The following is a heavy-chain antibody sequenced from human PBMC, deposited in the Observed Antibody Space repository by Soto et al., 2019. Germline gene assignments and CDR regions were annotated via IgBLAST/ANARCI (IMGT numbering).Heavy chain of an antibody. J-gene: IGHJ4*02. CDR1: GYTFISFD. V-gene: IGHV1-8*01. CDR3: ARRKERSGPYYLDS. Sequence: QVQLVQSGAEVKKPGASVRVSCQASGYTFISFDINWVRQATGQGLEWMGWMNPNTGNTGYEQKFQGRVTMTRNTAIGTAYMELSSLTSEDTAVYYCARRKERSGPYYLDSGGKGTLVTVSS. CDR2: MNPNTGNT.